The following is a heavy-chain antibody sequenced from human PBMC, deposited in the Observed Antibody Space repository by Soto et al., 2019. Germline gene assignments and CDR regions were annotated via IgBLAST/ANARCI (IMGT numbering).Heavy chain of an antibody. D-gene: IGHD4-4*01. V-gene: IGHV3-23*01. J-gene: IGHJ4*02. CDR2: ISGSGGST. Sequence: GGSLRLSCAASGFTFSSYAMSWVRQAPGKGLEWVSAISGSGGSTYYADSVKGRFTISRDNSKNTLYLQMNSLRAEDTAVYYCAKTLLIKTITVTDFDYWGQGTLVTVSS. CDR1: GFTFSSYA. CDR3: AKTLLIKTITVTDFDY.